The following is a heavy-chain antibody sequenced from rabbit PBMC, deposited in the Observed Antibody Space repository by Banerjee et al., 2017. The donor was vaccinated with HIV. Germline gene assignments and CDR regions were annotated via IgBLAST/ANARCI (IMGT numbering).Heavy chain of an antibody. Sequence: QEQLEESGGGLVKPEGSLKLSCTVSGFTLSSYVMCWVRQAPGKGLEWIGCINTGSGSAYYANWAKGRFTISKTSSTTVTLQMTSLTAADMATYFCARLSGWGGDLWGPGTLVTVS. V-gene: IGHV1S45*01. D-gene: IGHD4-1*01. CDR1: GFTLSSYV. J-gene: IGHJ4*01. CDR2: INTGSGSA. CDR3: ARLSGWGGDL.